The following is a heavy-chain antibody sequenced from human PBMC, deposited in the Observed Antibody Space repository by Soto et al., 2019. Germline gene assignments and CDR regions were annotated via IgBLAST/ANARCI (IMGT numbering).Heavy chain of an antibody. CDR1: GFTFSSYA. D-gene: IGHD6-6*01. V-gene: IGHV3-64D*06. J-gene: IGHJ4*02. CDR2: ISSNGGST. Sequence: GGSLRLSCSASGFTFSSYAMHWVRQAPGKGLEYVSAISSNGGSTYYADSVKGRFTISRDNSKNTLYLQMSSLRAEDTAVYYCVKDTIGIAARTPFDYWGQGTLVTVSS. CDR3: VKDTIGIAARTPFDY.